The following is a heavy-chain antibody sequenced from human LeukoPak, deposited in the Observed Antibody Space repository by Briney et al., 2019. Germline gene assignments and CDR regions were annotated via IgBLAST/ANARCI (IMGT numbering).Heavy chain of an antibody. CDR2: ISSNGGNT. J-gene: IGHJ5*01. CDR3: VTTYYAANSLDS. CDR1: GHIFSIYS. D-gene: IGHD2-15*01. V-gene: IGHV3-64D*06. Sequence: PGGPLRLSCSPSGHIFSIYSVLGVRQAPGKGLEYVSAISSNGGNTYHADSVKGRFTISRDNAKNTLYLKMTSLRAEDTAVYHCVTTYYAANSLDSWGQGTLVTVSS.